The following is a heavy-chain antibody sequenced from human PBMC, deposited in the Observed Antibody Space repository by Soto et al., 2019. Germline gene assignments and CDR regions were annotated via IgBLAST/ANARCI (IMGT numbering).Heavy chain of an antibody. CDR1: GGSISSSSYY. J-gene: IGHJ4*02. CDR3: ANYGSGSYYKVDYYFDY. V-gene: IGHV4-39*01. Sequence: QLQLQESGPGLVKPSETLSLTCTVSGGSISSSSYYWGWIRQPPGKGLEWIGSIYYSGSTYYNPSLKSRVTISVDTSKNQFSLKLSSVTAADTAVYYCANYGSGSYYKVDYYFDYWGQGTLVTVSS. D-gene: IGHD3-10*01. CDR2: IYYSGST.